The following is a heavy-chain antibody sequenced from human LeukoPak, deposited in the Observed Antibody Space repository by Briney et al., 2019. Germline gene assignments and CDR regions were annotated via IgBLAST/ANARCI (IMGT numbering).Heavy chain of an antibody. CDR3: GRDGTAPGLYFDL. CDR1: GFTFDDYA. Sequence: GGSLRLSCAASGFTFDDYAMSWVRQAPGKGLERVSGINWNGGSTGYADSVKGRFTISRDNAKNSLYLQMSSLRAEDTAVYYCGRDGTAPGLYFDLWGQGTLVTVSS. CDR2: INWNGGST. V-gene: IGHV3-20*04. J-gene: IGHJ4*01. D-gene: IGHD6-13*01.